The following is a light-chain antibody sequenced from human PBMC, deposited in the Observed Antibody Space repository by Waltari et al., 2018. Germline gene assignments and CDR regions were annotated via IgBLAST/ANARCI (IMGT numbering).Light chain of an antibody. V-gene: IGKV1-39*01. J-gene: IGKJ5*01. CDR3: QQRTDWPPNP. CDR1: QSIATY. Sequence: QLTQSPYSLSASVGERVTVTCRASQSIATYLSWYQQRAGEAPKLLIHSAYTLQSGVPSRFSGSRSGTEFTLTISSLHPEDSAVYYCQQRTDWPPNPFGQGTRLEIK. CDR2: SAY.